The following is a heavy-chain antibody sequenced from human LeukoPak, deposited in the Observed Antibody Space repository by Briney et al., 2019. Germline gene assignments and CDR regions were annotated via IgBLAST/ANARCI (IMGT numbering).Heavy chain of an antibody. CDR1: EFTFSSYA. CDR3: ARDLPWFDP. J-gene: IGHJ5*02. CDR2: ISYDGSNK. Sequence: GRSLRLSCAASEFTFSSYAFHWVRRAPGKGLEWVAVISYDGSNKHYADSVKGRFPISRDNSKNTLYLQMNSLRAEDTAVYYCARDLPWFDPWGQGTLVTVSS. D-gene: IGHD5/OR15-5a*01. V-gene: IGHV3-30*04.